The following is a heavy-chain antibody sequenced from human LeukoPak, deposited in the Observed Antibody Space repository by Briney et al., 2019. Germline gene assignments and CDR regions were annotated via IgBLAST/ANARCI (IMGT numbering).Heavy chain of an antibody. V-gene: IGHV4-4*07. CDR2: IYTSGSA. D-gene: IGHD2-8*01. J-gene: IGHJ4*02. CDR1: GGSISSYY. CDR3: ARDMLWYPFDY. Sequence: SETLSLTCTVSGGSISSYYWSWIRQPAGKGLEWIGRIYTSGSANYNPSLKSRVTMSVDTSKNQFSLKLSPVTAADTAVYYCARDMLWYPFDYWGQGTLVTVSS.